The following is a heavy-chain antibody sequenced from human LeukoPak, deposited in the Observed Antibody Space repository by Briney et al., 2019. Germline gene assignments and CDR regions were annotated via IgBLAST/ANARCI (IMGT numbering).Heavy chain of an antibody. V-gene: IGHV4-34*01. J-gene: IGHJ4*02. CDR2: ISHSGST. D-gene: IGHD3-16*02. CDR3: ARGPYDYVWGSYRPIDY. CDR1: GGSFSGYY. Sequence: SETLSLTCAVYGGSFSGYYWSWIRQPPGKGLEWIGEISHSGSTNYNPSLKSRVTISVDTSKNQFSLKLSSVTAADTAVYYCARGPYDYVWGSYRPIDYWGQGTLVTVSS.